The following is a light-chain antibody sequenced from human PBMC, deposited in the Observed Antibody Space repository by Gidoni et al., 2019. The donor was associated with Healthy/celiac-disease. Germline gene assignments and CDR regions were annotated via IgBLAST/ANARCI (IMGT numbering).Light chain of an antibody. V-gene: IGKV1-5*03. CDR1: QTISNW. CDR2: KAS. CDR3: QQYNSYSLT. J-gene: IGKJ5*01. Sequence: DIQITQSPSTLSASVGDRVTITCRASQTISNWLAWYQQKPGNAPKVLIYKASSLESGVPSRFSGSGSGTEFTLTISSLQPDDFATYYCQQYNSYSLTFGQGTRLEIK.